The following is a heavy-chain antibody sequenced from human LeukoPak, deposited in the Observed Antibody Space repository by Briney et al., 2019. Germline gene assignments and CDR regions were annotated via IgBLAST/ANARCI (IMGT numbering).Heavy chain of an antibody. V-gene: IGHV3-30*18. CDR3: AKITMVRGVNHDAFDI. Sequence: GGSLRLSCAASGFTFSSYGMHWVRQAPGKGLEWVAVISYDGSDKYYADSVKGRFTISRDNSKNTLYLQMNSLRAEDTAVYYCAKITMVRGVNHDAFDIWGQGTMVTVSS. CDR1: GFTFSSYG. D-gene: IGHD3-10*01. J-gene: IGHJ3*02. CDR2: ISYDGSDK.